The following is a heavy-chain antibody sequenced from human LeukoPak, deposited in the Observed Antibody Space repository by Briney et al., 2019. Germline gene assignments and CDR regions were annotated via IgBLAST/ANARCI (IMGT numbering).Heavy chain of an antibody. Sequence: GGSLRLSCAASGFTFSDYNMRWIRQAPGKGLEWVSYISSSGNTTYNADSVKGRFTISRDNAKNSLYLQMNSLRAEDTAVYYCARHLSGVTGYTYGRGIDYWGQGTLVTVSS. CDR3: ARHLSGVTGYTYGRGIDY. J-gene: IGHJ4*02. CDR1: GFTFSDYN. V-gene: IGHV3-11*04. CDR2: ISSSGNTT. D-gene: IGHD5-18*01.